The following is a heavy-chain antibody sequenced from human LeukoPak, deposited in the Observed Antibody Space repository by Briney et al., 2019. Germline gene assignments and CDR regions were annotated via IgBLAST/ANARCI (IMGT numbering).Heavy chain of an antibody. CDR1: GFTVGASY. CDR2: IYSGDNT. J-gene: IGHJ4*02. CDR3: ARAGLVYYFDY. Sequence: GGSLRLSCAVSGFTVGASYMSWVRQAPGKGLEWVSVIYSGDNTGYADSVKGRFTISRDNSKNTLYLQMNSLRAEDTAVYYCARAGLVYYFDYWGQGTLVTVSS. V-gene: IGHV3-66*01. D-gene: IGHD3/OR15-3a*01.